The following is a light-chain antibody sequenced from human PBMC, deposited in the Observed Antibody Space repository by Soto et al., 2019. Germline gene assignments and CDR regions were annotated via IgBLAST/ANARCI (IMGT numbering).Light chain of an antibody. V-gene: IGLV2-8*01. CDR3: SSYAGSNNFVV. CDR1: SSDVGGYNF. J-gene: IGLJ2*01. CDR2: EVY. Sequence: QSALTQHPSASGSPGQSVTVSCTGTSSDVGGYNFVSWYQQHPGKAPKLMIYEVYKRPSGVPGRSSGSKSGNTASLTVSGLQAEDEADYYCSSYAGSNNFVVFGGGTKLTVL.